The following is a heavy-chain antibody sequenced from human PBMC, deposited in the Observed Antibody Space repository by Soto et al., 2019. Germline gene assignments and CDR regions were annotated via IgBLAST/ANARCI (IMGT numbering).Heavy chain of an antibody. CDR1: GYIFVNYG. CDR3: VMVDNYVTPTPQDV. V-gene: IGHV1-18*01. D-gene: IGHD3-16*01. J-gene: IGHJ6*02. CDR2: ISPYTGNT. Sequence: QVQLVQSGDEVKKPGASVKVSCKASGYIFVNYGIAWVRQAPGQGLEWMGWISPYTGNTHSATKIQGRLTMTTDTSTSKAYMDLGSLTSDDTAVYYCVMVDNYVTPTPQDVRGQGTTVTVSS.